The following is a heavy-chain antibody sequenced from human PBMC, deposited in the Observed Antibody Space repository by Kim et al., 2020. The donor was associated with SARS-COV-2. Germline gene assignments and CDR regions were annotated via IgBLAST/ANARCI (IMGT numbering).Heavy chain of an antibody. J-gene: IGHJ5*02. CDR2: INEVGDST. CDR3: AKAGVDSYGPLVNL. D-gene: IGHD1-26*01. V-gene: IGHV3-23*01. Sequence: GGSLRLSCAASGITFSSHAMSWVRQAPGKGLEWVSSINEVGDSTYYADSVRGRFTISRDNSKNTLYLQLNSLRVEDTAIYYCAKAGVDSYGPLVNLWGQGTLVTVSS. CDR1: GITFSSHA.